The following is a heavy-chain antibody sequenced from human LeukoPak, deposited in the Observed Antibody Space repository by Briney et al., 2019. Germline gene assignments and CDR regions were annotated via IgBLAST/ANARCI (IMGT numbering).Heavy chain of an antibody. CDR2: IIPIFGTA. J-gene: IGHJ4*02. V-gene: IGHV1-69*13. CDR1: GGTFSSYA. D-gene: IGHD3-22*01. CDR3: ARDDDRAREIDY. Sequence: SVKVSCKASGGTFSSYAISWVRQAPGQGLEWMGGIIPIFGTANYAQKFQGRVTITADESTSTAYMELSSLRSEDTAMYYCARDDDRAREIDYWGQGTLVTVSS.